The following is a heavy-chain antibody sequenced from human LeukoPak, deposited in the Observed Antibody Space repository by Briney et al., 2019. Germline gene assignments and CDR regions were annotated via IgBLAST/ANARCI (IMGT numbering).Heavy chain of an antibody. CDR1: GGSISSSSYY. Sequence: ASETLSLTCTVSGGSISSSSYYWGWIRQPPGKGLEWIGSIYYSGSTYYNPSLKSRVTISVDTSKNQFSLKLSSVTAADTAVYYCARHLGSSEENFDYWGQGTLVTVSS. J-gene: IGHJ4*02. CDR3: ARHLGSSEENFDY. D-gene: IGHD6-13*01. V-gene: IGHV4-39*01. CDR2: IYYSGST.